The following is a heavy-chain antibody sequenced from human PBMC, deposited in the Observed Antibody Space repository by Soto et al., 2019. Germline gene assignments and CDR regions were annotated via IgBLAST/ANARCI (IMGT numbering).Heavy chain of an antibody. D-gene: IGHD2-15*01. J-gene: IGHJ4*02. CDR3: ARVPGTTRWWDY. CDR1: GFTFSSYS. Sequence: SGGSLRLSCAASGFTFSSYSMNWVRQAPGKGLEWVSSISSSSSYIYYADSVKGRFTISRDNAKNSLYLQMNSLRAEDTAVYYCARVPGTTRWWDYWGQGTLVTVSS. V-gene: IGHV3-21*01. CDR2: ISSSSSYI.